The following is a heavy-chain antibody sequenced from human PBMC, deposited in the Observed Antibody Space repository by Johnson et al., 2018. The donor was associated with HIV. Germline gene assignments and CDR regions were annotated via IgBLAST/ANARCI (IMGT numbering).Heavy chain of an antibody. CDR3: ARVTMIVVVMQAFDI. Sequence: QVQLVESGGGVVQPGGSLRLSCAASGFTFSSYGMYWVRQAPGKGLEWVAFIRYDGSNKYYADSVKGRFTISRDNSKNTLYLQMNSLRAEDTAVYYCARVTMIVVVMQAFDIWGQGTMVTVSS. D-gene: IGHD3-22*01. J-gene: IGHJ3*02. CDR1: GFTFSSYG. V-gene: IGHV3-30*02. CDR2: IRYDGSNK.